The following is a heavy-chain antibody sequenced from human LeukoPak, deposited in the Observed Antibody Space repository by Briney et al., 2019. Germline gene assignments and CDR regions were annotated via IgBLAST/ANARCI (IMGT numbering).Heavy chain of an antibody. CDR3: AIRLRSEYYFDY. J-gene: IGHJ4*02. V-gene: IGHV4-38-2*02. CDR2: IYHRGST. Sequence: PSETLSLTCTVSGYSIRGDYYWGWIRQPPGRGLEWFGIIYHRGSTYYNPSLKSRVHISVDTSKNHFSLKLSSVTAPDTAVYYCAIRLRSEYYFDYWGQGTQVTVSS. CDR1: GYSIRGDYY. D-gene: IGHD1-14*01.